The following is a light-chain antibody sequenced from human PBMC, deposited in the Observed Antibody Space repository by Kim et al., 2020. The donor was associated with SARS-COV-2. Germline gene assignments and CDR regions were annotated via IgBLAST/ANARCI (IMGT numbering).Light chain of an antibody. Sequence: SYELTQPPSVSVSPGQTASITCSGDKLGDKYACWYQQKPGQSPVLVLYQDSRRPSGIPERFSGSNSGNTATLTISGTQALDEADYYCQAWDTSTFVVFGG. CDR3: QAWDTSTFVV. V-gene: IGLV3-1*01. CDR1: KLGDKY. J-gene: IGLJ2*01. CDR2: QDS.